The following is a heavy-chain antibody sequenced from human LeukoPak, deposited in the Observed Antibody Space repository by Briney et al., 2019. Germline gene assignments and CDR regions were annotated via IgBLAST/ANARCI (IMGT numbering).Heavy chain of an antibody. D-gene: IGHD1/OR15-1a*01. V-gene: IGHV3-11*04. CDR3: TRGRRTNKY. CDR2: ISSSGGAI. CDR1: GFTFSDYY. J-gene: IGHJ4*02. Sequence: GGSLRLSCAASGFTFSDYYMSWIRQAPGKGLEWVSYISSSGGAIYYADSVKGRFTISRDDAENSLYLQLNSLRVEDTAVYYCTRGRRTNKYWGKGTLVTVSS.